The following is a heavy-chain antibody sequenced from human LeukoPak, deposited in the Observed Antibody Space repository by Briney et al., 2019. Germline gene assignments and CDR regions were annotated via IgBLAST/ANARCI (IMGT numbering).Heavy chain of an antibody. D-gene: IGHD6-19*01. CDR3: ARSRWLVPDY. V-gene: IGHV3-7*01. CDR1: GFTFSSHW. J-gene: IGHJ4*02. Sequence: GGSLRLSCVASGFTFSSHWMSWVRQAPGKGLGWVANINQDGTEKHYVDSVKGRFTISRDNAKNSQFLQMNSLRAEDTAVYYCARSRWLVPDYWGQGTLVTVSS. CDR2: INQDGTEK.